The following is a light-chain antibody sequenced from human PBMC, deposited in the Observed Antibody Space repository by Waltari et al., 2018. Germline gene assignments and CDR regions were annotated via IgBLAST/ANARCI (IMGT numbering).Light chain of an antibody. CDR3: QQTYSNFRT. Sequence: DIQMTQSPSSLSASVGDSVTIACRASQRISSYLNWYQQKPGQAPKLLIYAASSLQSGVPSRFSGSGFGTDFTLTINSLQPEDFAIYYCQQTYSNFRTFGPGTKVDVK. J-gene: IGKJ3*01. CDR1: QRISSY. V-gene: IGKV1-39*01. CDR2: AAS.